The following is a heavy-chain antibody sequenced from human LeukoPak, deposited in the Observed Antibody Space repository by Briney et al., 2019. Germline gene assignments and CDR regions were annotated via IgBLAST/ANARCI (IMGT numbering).Heavy chain of an antibody. J-gene: IGHJ4*02. D-gene: IGHD1-26*01. Sequence: PSETLSLTCTVSGGSISTFYWSWIRQPPGKGLEWIGYIYYSGITNYNPSLKSRVTISVDTSKNQFSLKLSSVTAADTAVYYCARQGSGSRAAFDHLGQGTLVTVSS. V-gene: IGHV4-59*08. CDR1: GGSISTFY. CDR3: ARQGSGSRAAFDH. CDR2: IYYSGIT.